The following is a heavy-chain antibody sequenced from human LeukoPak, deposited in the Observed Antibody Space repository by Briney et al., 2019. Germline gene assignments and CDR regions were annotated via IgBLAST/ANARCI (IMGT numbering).Heavy chain of an antibody. Sequence: PGGSLRLSCAASGFTFSSYGMSWVRQAPGKGLEWVSAISGSGGSTYYADSVKGRFTISRDNSKNTLYLQMNSLRAEDTAVYYCVKRSSGWRRKYYFDYWGQGTLVTVSS. CDR2: ISGSGGST. J-gene: IGHJ4*02. V-gene: IGHV3-23*01. CDR1: GFTFSSYG. CDR3: VKRSSGWRRKYYFDY. D-gene: IGHD6-19*01.